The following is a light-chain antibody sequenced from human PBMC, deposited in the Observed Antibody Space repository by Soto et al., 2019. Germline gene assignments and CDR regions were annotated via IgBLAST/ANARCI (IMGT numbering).Light chain of an antibody. CDR2: EVS. CDR1: SSDVGGYNY. J-gene: IGLJ1*01. CDR3: SSFTSAYTFV. Sequence: QSVLTQPPSASGSPGQSVTISCTGTSSDVGGYNYVSWYQQHPGKAPKLLLSEVSNRPSGVSDRFSGSKSGNTAPLTISGLQTQDEADYYCSSFTSAYTFVFGTGTKVTVL. V-gene: IGLV2-14*01.